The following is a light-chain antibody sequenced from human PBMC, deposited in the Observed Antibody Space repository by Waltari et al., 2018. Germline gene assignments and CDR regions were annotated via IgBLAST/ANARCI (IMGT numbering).Light chain of an antibody. CDR2: DAS. CDR1: QRVGRY. V-gene: IGKV3-11*01. CDR3: QQRRNWPLT. Sequence: EIVLTQSPAILSLSPGESATLSVRASQRVGRYLAWYQQRPGQSPRLLIYDASYRATGIPARFSGSGSETDFTLTISSLQPEDFAVYYCQQRRNWPLTFGGGTRVQI. J-gene: IGKJ4*01.